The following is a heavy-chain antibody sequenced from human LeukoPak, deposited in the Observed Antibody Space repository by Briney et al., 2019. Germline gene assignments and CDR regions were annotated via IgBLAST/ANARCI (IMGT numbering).Heavy chain of an antibody. Sequence: SETLSLTCTVSGGSISSYYWSWIRQPPGKGLEWIGYIYYSGSTNYNPSLKSRVTISVDTSKNQFSLKLSSVTAADTAVYYCARGATIFGVVNWFDPWGQGTLVTVSS. CDR1: GGSISSYY. D-gene: IGHD3-3*01. CDR2: IYYSGST. J-gene: IGHJ5*02. V-gene: IGHV4-59*01. CDR3: ARGATIFGVVNWFDP.